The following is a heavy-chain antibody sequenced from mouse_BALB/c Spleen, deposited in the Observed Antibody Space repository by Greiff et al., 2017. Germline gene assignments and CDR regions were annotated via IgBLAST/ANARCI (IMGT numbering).Heavy chain of an antibody. J-gene: IGHJ3*01. CDR1: GFSLTSYG. Sequence: VKLVESGPGLVAPSQSLSITCTVSGFSLTSYGVHWVRQPPGKGLEWLGVIWAGGSTNYNSALMSRLSISKDNSKSQVFLKMNSLQTDDTAMYYCATTMITTGFAYWGQGTLVTVSA. CDR3: ATTMITTGFAY. V-gene: IGHV2-9*02. D-gene: IGHD2-4*01. CDR2: IWAGGST.